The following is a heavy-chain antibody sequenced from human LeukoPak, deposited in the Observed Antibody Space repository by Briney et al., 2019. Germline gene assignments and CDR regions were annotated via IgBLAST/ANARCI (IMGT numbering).Heavy chain of an antibody. Sequence: PGGSLRLSCAASGFTFSSYEMNWVRQAPGKGLEWVSYISSSGSTIYYADSVKGRFTISRDNAKNSLYLQMNSLRVEDTAVYYCARVVAGTIAAFDIWGQGTMVTVSS. D-gene: IGHD6-19*01. V-gene: IGHV3-48*03. CDR2: ISSSGSTI. CDR1: GFTFSSYE. CDR3: ARVVAGTIAAFDI. J-gene: IGHJ3*02.